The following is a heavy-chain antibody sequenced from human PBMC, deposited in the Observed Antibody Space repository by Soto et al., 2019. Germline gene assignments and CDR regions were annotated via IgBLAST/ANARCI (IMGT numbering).Heavy chain of an antibody. CDR1: GGSFSCYY. J-gene: IGHJ4*02. D-gene: IGHD2-8*02. CDR3: ATDKITGLFDY. CDR2: INHSGST. V-gene: IGHV4-34*01. Sequence: QVQLQQCGAGLLKPSETLSLTCAVYGGSFSCYYCTGIRQPPGTGLEWIVEINHSGSTNYNPSLTRRVTISVDTAKIQFCRKLTSVTAADTAVYYCATDKITGLFDYWGQGTLVTVSS.